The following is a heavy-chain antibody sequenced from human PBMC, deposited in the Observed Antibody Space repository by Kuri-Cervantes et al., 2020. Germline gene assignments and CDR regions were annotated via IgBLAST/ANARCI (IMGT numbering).Heavy chain of an antibody. CDR3: ARDFVELSTNGGSFDY. CDR2: ISYDGSNK. Sequence: GESLKISCAASGFTFSSYAMHWVRQAPGKGLEWVAVISYDGSNKYYADSVKGRFTISRDNSKNTLYLQMNSLRAEDTAVYYSARDFVELSTNGGSFDYWGQGTLVTVSS. J-gene: IGHJ4*02. V-gene: IGHV3-30-3*01. D-gene: IGHD3-16*02. CDR1: GFTFSSYA.